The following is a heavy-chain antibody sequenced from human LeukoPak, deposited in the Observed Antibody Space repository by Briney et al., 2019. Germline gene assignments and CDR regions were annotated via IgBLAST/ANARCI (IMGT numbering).Heavy chain of an antibody. J-gene: IGHJ5*02. CDR3: ARAVPANNWLDP. Sequence: SGTLSLTCAVSGGSINSNYWWTWVRQSPKKGLEWIGEIYHSGTTTYNPSLKSRVTISLDQSQNHFSLTLSSVTAADSAMNYCARAVPANNWLDPWGQGILVTVSS. CDR2: IYHSGTT. V-gene: IGHV4-4*02. CDR1: GGSINSNYW.